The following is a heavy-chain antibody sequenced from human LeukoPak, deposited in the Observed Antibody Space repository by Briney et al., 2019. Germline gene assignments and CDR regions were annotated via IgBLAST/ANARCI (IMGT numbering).Heavy chain of an antibody. CDR1: GGTFSSYA. D-gene: IGHD2-15*01. CDR2: IIPIFGTA. Sequence: GSSVKVSCKASGGTFSSYAISWVRQAPGQGLEWMGGIIPIFGTANYAQKFQGRVTITTDESTSTAYMELSSLRSEDTAVYYCARTGCSGGSCYDYWGQGTLVTVSS. J-gene: IGHJ4*02. CDR3: ARTGCSGGSCYDY. V-gene: IGHV1-69*05.